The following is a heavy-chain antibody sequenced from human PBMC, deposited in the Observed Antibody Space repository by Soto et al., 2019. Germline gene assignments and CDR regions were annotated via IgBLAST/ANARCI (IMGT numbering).Heavy chain of an antibody. Sequence: GGSLRLSCAASGFTFSSYAMSWVRQAPGKGLEWVSAISGSGGSTYYAESVKGRFTISRDNSKNTLYLQMNSLRAEDTTVYYFAKVEGDYDFWSGYPGMDVWGQGTTVTVSS. CDR3: AKVEGDYDFWSGYPGMDV. CDR2: ISGSGGST. J-gene: IGHJ6*02. CDR1: GFTFSSYA. V-gene: IGHV3-23*01. D-gene: IGHD3-3*01.